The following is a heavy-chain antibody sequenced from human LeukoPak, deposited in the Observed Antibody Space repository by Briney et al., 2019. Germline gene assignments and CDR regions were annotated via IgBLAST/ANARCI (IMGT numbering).Heavy chain of an antibody. V-gene: IGHV4-59*08. CDR2: IYYSGST. CDR3: ASLHYYDSRPYFDY. J-gene: IGHJ4*02. CDR1: GGSISSYY. Sequence: PSETLSLTCTVSGGSISSYYWSWIRQPPGKGLDGIGYIYYSGSTNYNPSLKSRVTISVDTSKNQFSLKLSSVTAADTAVYYCASLHYYDSRPYFDYWGQGTLVTVSS. D-gene: IGHD3-22*01.